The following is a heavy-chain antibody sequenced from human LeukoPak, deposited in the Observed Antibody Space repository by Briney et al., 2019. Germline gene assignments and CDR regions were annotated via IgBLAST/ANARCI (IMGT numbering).Heavy chain of an antibody. Sequence: PGGSLRLSCAASAFTFSSYAMSWVRQAPGKGLEGVSAISGSGGSTYYADSVKGRFTISRDNSKNTLNLQMNSLRAEDTAVYYCAKGYVWGSYRYPNFDYWGQGTLVTVSS. CDR3: AKGYVWGSYRYPNFDY. J-gene: IGHJ4*02. V-gene: IGHV3-23*01. D-gene: IGHD3-16*02. CDR2: ISGSGGST. CDR1: AFTFSSYA.